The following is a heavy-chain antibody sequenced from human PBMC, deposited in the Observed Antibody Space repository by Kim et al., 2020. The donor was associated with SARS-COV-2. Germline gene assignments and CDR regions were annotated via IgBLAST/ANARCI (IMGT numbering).Heavy chain of an antibody. CDR1: GLSVSSNY. J-gene: IGHJ4*02. V-gene: IGHV3-53*01. CDR3: AXEHEGRRARYFDY. CDR2: ISTGGGT. Sequence: GGSLRLSCAASGLSVSSNYLSWVRQAPGKGLEWVAVISTGGGTSYADSVEGRFIIYSANSKNXLFLQMNDLRAGDTAVYYCAXEHEGRRARYFDYWGQGTXVTVSS.